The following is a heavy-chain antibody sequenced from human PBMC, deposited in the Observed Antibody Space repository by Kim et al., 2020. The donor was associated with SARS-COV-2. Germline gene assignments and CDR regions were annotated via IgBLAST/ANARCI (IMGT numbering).Heavy chain of an antibody. D-gene: IGHD5-18*01. Sequence: GGSLRLSCAASGFTFSSYGMHWVRQAPGKGLEWVAVIWYDGSNKYYEDSVKGRFTISRDNSKNTVYLQMNCLGAEDPAVYLCSRDRVGYNYCSSGIDLWG. CDR1: GFTFSSYG. CDR2: IWYDGSNK. V-gene: IGHV3-33*01. CDR3: SRDRVGYNYCSSGIDL. J-gene: IGHJ6*01.